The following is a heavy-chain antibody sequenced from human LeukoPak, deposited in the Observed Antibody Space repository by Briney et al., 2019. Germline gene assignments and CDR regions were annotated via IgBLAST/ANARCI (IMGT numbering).Heavy chain of an antibody. J-gene: IGHJ3*02. D-gene: IGHD2-2*02. V-gene: IGHV4-59*08. Sequence: PSETLSLTCTVSGGSISSYYWTWTRQPPGKGLQWIGYIYYSGSTEYNPSLKSRVTISIDPSNKQFSLNLSSVTAADTAVYYCARRCSGPTCYTDAYDIWGQWTMVTVSS. CDR1: GGSISSYY. CDR2: IYYSGST. CDR3: ARRCSGPTCYTDAYDI.